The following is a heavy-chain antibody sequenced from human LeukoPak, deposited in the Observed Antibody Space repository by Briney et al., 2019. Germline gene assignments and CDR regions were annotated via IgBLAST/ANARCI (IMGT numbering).Heavy chain of an antibody. J-gene: IGHJ3*02. V-gene: IGHV1-2*02. CDR3: ACPGYSSSSGAFDI. CDR1: GYTFTGYY. CDR2: INPNSGGT. Sequence: GASVKVSCKASGYTFTGYYMHWVRQAPGQGLEWMGWINPNSGGTNYAQKFQGRVTMTRDTSTSTVYMELSSLRSEDTAVYYCACPGYSSSSGAFDIWGQGTMVTVSS. D-gene: IGHD6-6*01.